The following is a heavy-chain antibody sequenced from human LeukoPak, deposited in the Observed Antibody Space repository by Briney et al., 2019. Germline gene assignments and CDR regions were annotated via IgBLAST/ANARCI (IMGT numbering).Heavy chain of an antibody. CDR1: GFSFSDYC. D-gene: IGHD2-2*01. Sequence: GGSLRLSCAASGFSFSDYCMAWMRQAPGKGLAWVSYISGTGSIISYADSVKGRFTISRDNAKNSLYLQMNSLRDDDTAVYYCARGKYPGAFDIWGRGTLVTVSS. V-gene: IGHV3-11*04. J-gene: IGHJ2*01. CDR2: ISGTGSII. CDR3: ARGKYPGAFDI.